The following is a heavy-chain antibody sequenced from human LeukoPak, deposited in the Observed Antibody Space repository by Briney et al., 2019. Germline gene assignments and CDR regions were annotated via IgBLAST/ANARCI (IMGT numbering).Heavy chain of an antibody. Sequence: SETLSLTCAVSSGSIFSSNWWSWVRQPPGKGLEWIGQIFHSGSTSYSPSLKSRVTVSVDKSKNQFSLKLSSVTAADTAVYYCARTLPDYYDSEFDYWGQGTLVTVSS. CDR1: SGSIFSSNW. CDR3: ARTLPDYYDSEFDY. J-gene: IGHJ4*02. D-gene: IGHD3-22*01. CDR2: IFHSGST. V-gene: IGHV4-4*02.